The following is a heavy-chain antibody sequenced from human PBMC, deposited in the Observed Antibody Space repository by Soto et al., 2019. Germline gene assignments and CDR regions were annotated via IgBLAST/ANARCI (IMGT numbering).Heavy chain of an antibody. D-gene: IGHD3-22*01. Sequence: QVQLVQSGAEVKKPGSSVKVSCKASGGTFSSYAISWVRQAPGQGLEWMGEIIPIFGTANYAQKFQGRVTITADDATRTAYVELGSLRSEDTAVYYCARDRGPSSGYYPYWFDPWGQGTLVTVSS. CDR3: ARDRGPSSGYYPYWFDP. J-gene: IGHJ5*02. CDR1: GGTFSSYA. CDR2: IIPIFGTA. V-gene: IGHV1-69*12.